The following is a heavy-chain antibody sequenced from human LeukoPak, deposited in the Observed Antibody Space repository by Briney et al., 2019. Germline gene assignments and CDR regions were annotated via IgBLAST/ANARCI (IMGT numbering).Heavy chain of an antibody. D-gene: IGHD5-12*01. CDR3: ARDPRLYSGYDYFDY. CDR1: GFTFSSYW. Sequence: GGSLRLSCAASGFTFSSYWMSWVRQAPGKGLEWVANIKQDGSEKYYVDSVKGRFTISRDNAKNSLYLQMNSLRAEDTAVYYCARDPRLYSGYDYFDYWGQRTLVTVSS. V-gene: IGHV3-7*01. CDR2: IKQDGSEK. J-gene: IGHJ4*02.